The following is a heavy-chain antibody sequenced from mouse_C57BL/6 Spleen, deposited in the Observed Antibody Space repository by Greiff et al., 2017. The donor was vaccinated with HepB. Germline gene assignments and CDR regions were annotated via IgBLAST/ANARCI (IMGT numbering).Heavy chain of an antibody. D-gene: IGHD2-1*01. CDR3: ACESLYGNYRFAY. CDR1: GFSLTSYG. CDR2: IWGVGST. Sequence: VQLQQSGPGLVAPSQSLSITCTVSGFSLTSYGVDWVRQSPGKGLEWLGVIWGVGSTNYNSALKSRLSISKDNSKSQVFLKMNSLQTDDTAMYYCACESLYGNYRFAYWGQGTLVTVSA. V-gene: IGHV2-6*01. J-gene: IGHJ3*01.